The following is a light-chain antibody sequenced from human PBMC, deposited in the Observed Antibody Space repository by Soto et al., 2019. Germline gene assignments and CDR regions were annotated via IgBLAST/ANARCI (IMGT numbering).Light chain of an antibody. V-gene: IGKV3-20*01. CDR1: QSVSSSS. J-gene: IGKJ5*01. CDR3: QQYNNWPPIT. CDR2: GAP. Sequence: EIVLTQSPGTLSLSPGERATLSCRASQSVSSSSLAWYQQKRGQAASHLIYGAPGRATGIPDRFSGGGSGTDFTLTISRLEPEDFAVYYCQQYNNWPPITFGQGTRLEIK.